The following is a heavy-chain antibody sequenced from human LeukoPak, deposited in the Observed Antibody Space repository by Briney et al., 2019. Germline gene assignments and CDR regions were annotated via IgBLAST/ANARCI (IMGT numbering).Heavy chain of an antibody. CDR1: GGSISSYY. Sequence: SETLSLTCTVSGGSISSYYWSWIRQPPGKGLEWIGYIYYSGSTNYNPSLKSRVTISVDTSKNQFSLKLSSVTAADTAVYYCARTGIAARLGGGYYFDYWGQGTLVTVSS. D-gene: IGHD6-6*01. CDR2: IYYSGST. V-gene: IGHV4-59*01. CDR3: ARTGIAARLGGGYYFDY. J-gene: IGHJ4*02.